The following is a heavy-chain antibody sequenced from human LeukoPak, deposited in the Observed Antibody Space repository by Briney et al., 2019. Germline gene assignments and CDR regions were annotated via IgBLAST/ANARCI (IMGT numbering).Heavy chain of an antibody. D-gene: IGHD2-8*01. CDR2: INPNSGDT. CDR3: ARSAEHCNNGVCFTDYYMDV. J-gene: IGHJ6*03. Sequence: GASVKVSCRASGYTFTRYDLSWVRQAPGQGLEWMGRINPNSGDTNFAQTFQGRVTMTRDTSITTAYMELSSLTSDDTAVYFCARSAEHCNNGVCFTDYYMDVWGKGTTVTVSS. V-gene: IGHV1-2*06. CDR1: GYTFTRYD.